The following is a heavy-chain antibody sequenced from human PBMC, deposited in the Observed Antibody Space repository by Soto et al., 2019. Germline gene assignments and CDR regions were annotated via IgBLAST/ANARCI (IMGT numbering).Heavy chain of an antibody. D-gene: IGHD3-22*01. J-gene: IGHJ4*02. CDR3: ARDMDYYDSSGYYSPWYFDY. Sequence: PGGSLRLSCAASGFTFSSYAMHWVRQAPGKGLEWVAVISYDGSNKYYADSVKGRFTISRDNSKNTLYLQMNSLRAEDTAVYYCARDMDYYDSSGYYSPWYFDYWGQGTLVTVSS. CDR1: GFTFSSYA. CDR2: ISYDGSNK. V-gene: IGHV3-30-3*01.